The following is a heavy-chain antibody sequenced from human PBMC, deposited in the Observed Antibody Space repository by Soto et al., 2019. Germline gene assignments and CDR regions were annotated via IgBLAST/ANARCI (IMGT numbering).Heavy chain of an antibody. J-gene: IGHJ6*02. CDR2: ISAYNGNT. Sequence: QVPLVQSGAEVKKPGASVKVSCKASGYTFTSYGISWVRQAPGQGLEWMGWISAYNGNTNYAQKLQGRVTMTTDTHTSTAYMELRSLRSDDTAVYYCARDRSDYYGSRSYYIPISYYYYYGMDVWGQGTTVTVSS. V-gene: IGHV1-18*01. CDR3: ARDRSDYYGSRSYYIPISYYYYYGMDV. D-gene: IGHD3-10*01. CDR1: GYTFTSYG.